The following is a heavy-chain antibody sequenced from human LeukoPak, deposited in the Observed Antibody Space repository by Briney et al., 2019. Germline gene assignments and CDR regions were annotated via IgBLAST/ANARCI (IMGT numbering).Heavy chain of an antibody. CDR1: GFTFSSYE. V-gene: IGHV3-48*03. Sequence: GSLRLSCAASGFTFSSYEMNWVRQAPGKGLEWVSYISSSGSTIYYADSVKGRFTITRDNAKNSLYLQMNSLRPEDTAVYYCAKGSYYCSDSCPQYYYYMDVWGKGTTVIVSS. J-gene: IGHJ6*03. D-gene: IGHD2-15*01. CDR2: ISSSGSTI. CDR3: AKGSYYCSDSCPQYYYYMDV.